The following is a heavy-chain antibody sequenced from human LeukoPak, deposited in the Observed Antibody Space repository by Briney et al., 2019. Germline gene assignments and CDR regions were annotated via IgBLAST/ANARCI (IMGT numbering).Heavy chain of an antibody. V-gene: IGHV3-48*03. CDR1: GLSFSSYE. Sequence: GGSLRLSCAASGLSFSSYELAWVRQAPGTGLEWVAYISNSGSVIKYGDAAKGRFTISRDNSKNSVYLQMNSLGADDTALYYCAGGPQYGGSFAFWGQGALVTVSS. CDR3: AGGPQYGGSFAF. CDR2: ISNSGSVI. J-gene: IGHJ4*02. D-gene: IGHD1-26*01.